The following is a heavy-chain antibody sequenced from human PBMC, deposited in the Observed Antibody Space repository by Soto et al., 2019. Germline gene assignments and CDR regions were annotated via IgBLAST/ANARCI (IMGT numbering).Heavy chain of an antibody. CDR3: ARGQYYYGSGTSRNGINWFDP. V-gene: IGHV4-34*01. J-gene: IGHJ5*02. Sequence: SETLSLTCAVYGGSFSGYYWSWIRQPPGKGLEWIGEINHSGSTNYNPSLKSRVTISVDTSKNQFSLKLSSVTAADTAVYYCARGQYYYGSGTSRNGINWFDPWGQGTLVTVSS. CDR1: GGSFSGYY. D-gene: IGHD3-10*01. CDR2: INHSGST.